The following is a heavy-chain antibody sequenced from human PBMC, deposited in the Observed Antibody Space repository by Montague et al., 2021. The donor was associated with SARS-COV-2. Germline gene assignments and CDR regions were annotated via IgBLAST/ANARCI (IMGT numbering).Heavy chain of an antibody. CDR2: IYYSGST. V-gene: IGHV4-59*08. D-gene: IGHD1-26*01. Sequence: SETLSLTCTVSFGSLSSYYWSWIRQPPGKGLEWIGYIYYSGSTNYNPSLKSRVTISLDTSKNQFSLNLSSVTAADTAVYYCARHVSWSLTQFHRWGQGSLVTVSS. CDR1: FGSLSSYY. CDR3: ARHVSWSLTQFHR. J-gene: IGHJ1*01.